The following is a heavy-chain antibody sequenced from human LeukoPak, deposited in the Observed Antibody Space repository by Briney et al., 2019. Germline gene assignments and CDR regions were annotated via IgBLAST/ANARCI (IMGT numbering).Heavy chain of an antibody. V-gene: IGHV3-11*03. Sequence: PGGSLRLSCAASGFTFSDYYMSWIRQAPGKGLEWVSYISSSSSYTNYADSVEGRFTISRDNAKNSLYLQMNSLRAEDTAVYYCATDQRYAFDYWGQGILVTVSS. D-gene: IGHD3-9*01. J-gene: IGHJ4*02. CDR3: ATDQRYAFDY. CDR1: GFTFSDYY. CDR2: ISSSSSYT.